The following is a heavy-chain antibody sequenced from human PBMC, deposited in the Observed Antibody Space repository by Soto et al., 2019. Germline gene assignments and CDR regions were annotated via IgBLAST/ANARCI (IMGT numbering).Heavy chain of an antibody. D-gene: IGHD2-15*01. CDR2: INHGGST. J-gene: IGHJ5*02. CDR3: ASRGGTTYNWFDP. V-gene: IGHV4-34*01. Sequence: QVQLQQWGAGLLKPSQTLSLTCAVDGGSFSGYYWSWIRQPPGKGLEWIGEINHGGSTNYNPSLKSRVTISVDTSKNQFSLKLSSVTAADTAVYYCASRGGTTYNWFDPGGQGTLVTVSS. CDR1: GGSFSGYY.